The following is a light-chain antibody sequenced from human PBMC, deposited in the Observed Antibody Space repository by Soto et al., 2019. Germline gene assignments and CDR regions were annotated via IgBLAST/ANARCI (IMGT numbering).Light chain of an antibody. J-gene: IGKJ5*01. CDR1: QSVSSN. CDR2: GAS. Sequence: EIVMTQSPATLSVSPGERATLSCRASQSVSSNLAWYQQKPGQAPRLLIYGASTGATGIPARFSGSGSGTEFSLTISSLQSEDFAVYYCQQYNNWPPRITFGQGTRLEIK. CDR3: QQYNNWPPRIT. V-gene: IGKV3-15*01.